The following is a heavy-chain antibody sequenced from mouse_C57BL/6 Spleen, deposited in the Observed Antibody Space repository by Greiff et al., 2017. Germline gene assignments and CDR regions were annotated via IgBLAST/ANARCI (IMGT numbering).Heavy chain of an antibody. D-gene: IGHD1-1*01. V-gene: IGHV1-81*01. CDR2: IYPRSGNT. CDR1: GYTFTSYG. Sequence: QVQLKESGAELARPGASVKLSCKASGYTFTSYGISWVKQRTGQGLEWIGEIYPRSGNTYYNEKFKGKATLTADKSSSTAYMELRSLTSEDSAVYFCARGIVSSPEDYWGQGTSVTVSS. CDR3: ARGIVSSPEDY. J-gene: IGHJ4*01.